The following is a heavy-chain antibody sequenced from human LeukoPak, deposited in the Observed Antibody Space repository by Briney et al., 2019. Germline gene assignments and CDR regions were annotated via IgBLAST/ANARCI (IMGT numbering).Heavy chain of an antibody. J-gene: IGHJ4*02. CDR2: IKQDGSEK. D-gene: IGHD6-13*01. CDR1: GFTFSSYW. V-gene: IGHV3-7*01. CDR3: ARDRQQLVLDY. Sequence: GGSLRLSCAASGFTFSSYWMSWVSQAPGKGLEWVANIKQDGSEKYYVDSVKGRFTISRDNAKNSLYLQMNSLRAEATAVYYCARDRQQLVLDYWGQGTLVTVSS.